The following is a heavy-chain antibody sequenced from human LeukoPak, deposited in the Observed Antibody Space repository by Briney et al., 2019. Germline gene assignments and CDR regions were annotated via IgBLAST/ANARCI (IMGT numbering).Heavy chain of an antibody. CDR1: GLTFSSYA. Sequence: GGSLRLSSAASGLTFSSYAMSWVRQAPGMGPEWVSAISHSGGTTYYADSVQGRFTISRDNSKNTLYLQMNSLRPEDTAVYYCARTIWFGDLFIDFWGQGTLVTVSS. J-gene: IGHJ4*02. CDR2: ISHSGGTT. V-gene: IGHV3-23*01. CDR3: ARTIWFGDLFIDF. D-gene: IGHD3-10*01.